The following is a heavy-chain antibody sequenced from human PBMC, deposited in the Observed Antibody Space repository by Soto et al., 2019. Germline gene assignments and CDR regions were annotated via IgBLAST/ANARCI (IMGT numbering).Heavy chain of an antibody. Sequence: QVQLVESGGGVVQPGRSLRLSCAASGFTFSSYGMHWVRQAPGKGLEWVAVISYDGSNKYHADSVKGRFTISRDNSKNTLYLQMNSLRAEDTAVYYCAKPLEIVAYFDYWGQGTLVTVSS. J-gene: IGHJ4*02. CDR2: ISYDGSNK. CDR3: AKPLEIVAYFDY. D-gene: IGHD5-12*01. CDR1: GFTFSSYG. V-gene: IGHV3-30*18.